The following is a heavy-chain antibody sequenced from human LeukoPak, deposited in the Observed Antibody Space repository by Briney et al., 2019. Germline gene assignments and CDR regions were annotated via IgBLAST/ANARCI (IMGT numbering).Heavy chain of an antibody. J-gene: IGHJ6*04. V-gene: IGHV3-30*18. CDR3: AKDAPPCSGGSCYSGDYFYGMDV. Sequence: QPGRSLRLSCVVSGLTFSSYGMHWVRQAPGKGLEWVAVISYDGSNKYYADSVNGRFTISRDNSKNTLYLQMNSLRAEDTAVFYCAKDAPPCSGGSCYSGDYFYGMDVWGKGTTVTVSS. CDR1: GLTFSSYG. D-gene: IGHD2-15*01. CDR2: ISYDGSNK.